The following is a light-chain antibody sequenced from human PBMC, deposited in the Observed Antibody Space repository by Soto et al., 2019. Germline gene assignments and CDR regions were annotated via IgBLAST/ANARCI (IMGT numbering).Light chain of an antibody. Sequence: EFVLTQSPGTLSLSPGERATLSCRASQTVRNNYLAWYQQKPGQAPRLLIYDASSRATGIPDRFSGSGSGTDFTLTINRLEPEDFAVYYCQQYGDSPWTFGQGTKVDIK. CDR3: QQYGDSPWT. J-gene: IGKJ1*01. V-gene: IGKV3-20*01. CDR1: QTVRNNY. CDR2: DAS.